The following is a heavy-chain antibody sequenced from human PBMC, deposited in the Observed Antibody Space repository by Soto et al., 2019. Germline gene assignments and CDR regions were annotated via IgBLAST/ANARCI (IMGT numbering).Heavy chain of an antibody. CDR2: FFYSEGT. Sequence: SETLSLTCTVSVGSFIGDNYYWSWIRQPPGKALEWIGCFFYSEGTNYNPSLKSRVTISVDTSKNQFSLKLSSVDAADTAVYYCARGGGDYVFSYWGQGTLVTVSS. CDR3: ARGGGDYVFSY. CDR1: VGSFIGDNYY. D-gene: IGHD3-16*01. V-gene: IGHV4-61*01. J-gene: IGHJ1*01.